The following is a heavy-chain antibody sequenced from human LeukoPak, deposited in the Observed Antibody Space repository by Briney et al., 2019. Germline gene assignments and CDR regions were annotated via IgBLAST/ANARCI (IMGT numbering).Heavy chain of an antibody. CDR3: ARGSSASTHYNMDV. J-gene: IGHJ6*03. V-gene: IGHV3-23*01. Sequence: GGSLRLSCAGTGFTFTSYAKTWVRQAPGMGLEWVSAMSGSGASTYYADSVRGRFTISRDDSKNTLYLQMNSLRADDTAVYYCARGSSASTHYNMDVWGKGTTVTVSS. CDR2: MSGSGAST. CDR1: GFTFTSYA. D-gene: IGHD3-22*01.